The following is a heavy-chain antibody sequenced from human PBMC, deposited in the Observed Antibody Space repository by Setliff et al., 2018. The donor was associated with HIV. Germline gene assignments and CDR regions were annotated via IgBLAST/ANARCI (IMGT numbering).Heavy chain of an antibody. J-gene: IGHJ3*02. CDR2: IYYSGST. CDR3: ATGRTHHYDSSTYADAFDI. V-gene: IGHV4-59*01. Sequence: PSETLSLTCTVSGGSISSYYWSWIRQHPGTGLEWIGYIYYSGSTNYNPSLKSRVTITVDTSKNQFSLKLTSVTAADTSVYYAATGRTHHYDSSTYADAFDIWGQGTMVTVSS. CDR1: GGSISSYY. D-gene: IGHD3-22*01.